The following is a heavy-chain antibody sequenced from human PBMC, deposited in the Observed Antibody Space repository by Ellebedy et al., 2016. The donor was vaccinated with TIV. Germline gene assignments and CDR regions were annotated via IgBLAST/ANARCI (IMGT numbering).Heavy chain of an antibody. Sequence: SETLSLTXTVSGGSISSYYWSWIRQPPGKGLEWIGYIYHSGSTYYNPSLKSRVTISVDRSKNQFSLKLSSVTAADTAVYYCARGGRGYSYGQFDYWGQGTLVTVSS. V-gene: IGHV4-59*12. CDR2: IYHSGST. CDR3: ARGGRGYSYGQFDY. J-gene: IGHJ4*02. CDR1: GGSISSYY. D-gene: IGHD5-18*01.